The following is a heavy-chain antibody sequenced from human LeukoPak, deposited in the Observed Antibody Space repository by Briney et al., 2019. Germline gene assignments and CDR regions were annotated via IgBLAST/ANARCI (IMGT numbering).Heavy chain of an antibody. CDR3: ARDKFMAAVDYCGGDCYSGWFDP. CDR1: GFTFSDYY. V-gene: IGHV3-11*01. CDR2: ISSSGSTI. J-gene: IGHJ5*02. D-gene: IGHD2-21*02. Sequence: GGSLRLSCAASGFTFSDYYMSWIRPAPGKGLEWVSYISSSGSTIYYADSVKGRFTISRDNAKNSLHLQMNSLRAEDTAVYYCARDKFMAAVDYCGGDCYSGWFDPWGQGTLVTVSS.